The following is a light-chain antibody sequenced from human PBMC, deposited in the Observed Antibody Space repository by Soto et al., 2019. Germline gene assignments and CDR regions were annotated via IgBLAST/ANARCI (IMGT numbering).Light chain of an antibody. CDR2: DVS. CDR3: CSYAGSAAV. Sequence: QSVLTQPRSVSGSPGQSVTISCTGTSSDVGGYNYVSWYQQHPGKAPKLMIYDVSKRPSGVPDRFSGSKSGNTASLTISGLQAEDEADYYCCSYAGSAAVFGGVNQLTVL. V-gene: IGLV2-11*01. CDR1: SSDVGGYNY. J-gene: IGLJ7*01.